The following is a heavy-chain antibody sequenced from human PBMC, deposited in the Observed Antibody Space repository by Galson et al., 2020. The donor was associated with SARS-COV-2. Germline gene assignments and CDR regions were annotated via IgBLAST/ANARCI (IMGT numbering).Heavy chain of an antibody. CDR1: GYTLTELS. D-gene: IGHD1-1*01. V-gene: IGHV1-24*01. J-gene: IGHJ6*02. CDR3: ATSYVVGWNGIRYYYYYGMDV. CDR2: FDPEDGET. Sequence: ASVKVSCKVSGYTLTELSMHWVRQAPGKGLEWMGGFDPEDGETIYAQKFQGRVTMTEDTSTDTAYMELSSLRSEDTAVYYCATSYVVGWNGIRYYYYYGMDVWGQGTTVTVSS.